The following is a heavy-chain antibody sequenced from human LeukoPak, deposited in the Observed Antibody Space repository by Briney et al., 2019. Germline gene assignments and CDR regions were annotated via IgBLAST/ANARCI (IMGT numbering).Heavy chain of an antibody. CDR1: GYTFTGYY. J-gene: IGHJ4*02. CDR2: INPNSGGT. Sequence: ASVKVSCKASGYTFTGYYMHWVRQAPGQGLEWMGWINPNSGGTNYAQKFQGRVTMTRDTSTSTVYMELSSLRSEDTAVYYCARVLAYSYGSLYYFDYWGQGTLVTVSS. CDR3: ARVLAYSYGSLYYFDY. V-gene: IGHV1-2*02. D-gene: IGHD5-18*01.